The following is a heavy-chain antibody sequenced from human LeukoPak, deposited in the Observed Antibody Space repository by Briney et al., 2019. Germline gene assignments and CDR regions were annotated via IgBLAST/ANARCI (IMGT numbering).Heavy chain of an antibody. Sequence: SETLSLTCTVSGGSINSYYWSWIRQPPGKGLEWIGYIYYSGSTNYNPSLKSRVTISVDTSKNQFSLKLSSVTAADTAVYYCARDTLDYFDYWGQGTLVTVSS. CDR3: ARDTLDYFDY. CDR2: IYYSGST. J-gene: IGHJ4*02. CDR1: GGSINSYY. V-gene: IGHV4-59*01.